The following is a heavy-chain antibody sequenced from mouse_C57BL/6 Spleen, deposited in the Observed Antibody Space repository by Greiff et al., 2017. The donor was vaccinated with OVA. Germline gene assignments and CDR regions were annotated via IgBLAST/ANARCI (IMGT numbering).Heavy chain of an antibody. Sequence: EVKLVESGGGLVKPGGSLKLSCAASGFTFSSYAMSWVRQTPEKRLEWVATISDGGSYTYYPDNVKGRFTISRDNAKNNLYLQMSHLKSEDTAMYYCARVPSYFDYWGQGTTLTVSS. D-gene: IGHD2-10*02. V-gene: IGHV5-4*03. CDR3: ARVPSYFDY. J-gene: IGHJ2*01. CDR1: GFTFSSYA. CDR2: ISDGGSYT.